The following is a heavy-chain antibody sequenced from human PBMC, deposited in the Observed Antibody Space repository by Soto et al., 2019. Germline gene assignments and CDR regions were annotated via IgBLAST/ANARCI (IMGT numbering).Heavy chain of an antibody. D-gene: IGHD6-19*01. CDR2: VSFDGSNK. Sequence: QMQLVESRGGVVQPGGALRLTCAASGFTFNSYPMHWVRQAPGKGLEWVAVVSFDGSNKYYADSVKGRFTISKDNSKNTLYLQMNSLRREDTAVYYCARLPGPLVAVLYIYPLDGREAMSDVDVLGQGTTVTVSS. CDR1: GFTFNSYP. V-gene: IGHV3-30-3*01. J-gene: IGHJ6*02. CDR3: ARLPGPLVAVLYIYPLDGREAMSDVDV.